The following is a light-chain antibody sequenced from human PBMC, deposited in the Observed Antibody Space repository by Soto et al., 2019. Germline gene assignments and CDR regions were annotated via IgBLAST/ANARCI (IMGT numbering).Light chain of an antibody. V-gene: IGKV3-20*01. J-gene: IGKJ3*01. Sequence: EIVLTQSPDTLSLSPGESATLSCRASQSVNSDYLAWYQQKPGQAPRLLIYGASSRATGIPDRFSGSGSGTDFTLTISRLEPEDFAVFYCQQYGSSPETFGPGTKVNIK. CDR1: QSVNSDY. CDR2: GAS. CDR3: QQYGSSPET.